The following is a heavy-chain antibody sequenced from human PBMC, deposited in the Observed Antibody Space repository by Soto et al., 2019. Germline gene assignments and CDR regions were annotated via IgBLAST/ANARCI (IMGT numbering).Heavy chain of an antibody. J-gene: IGHJ5*02. CDR1: GGTFSSYA. D-gene: IGHD3-10*01. V-gene: IGHV1-69*12. CDR3: APSRGFGEYNWFDP. CDR2: IIPIFGTA. Sequence: QVQLVQSGAEVKKPGSWVKVSCKASGGTFSSYAINWVRQAPGQGLEWMGGIIPIFGTANYAQKYQGRVTITADESTSTAYMELSSLRSEDTAVYYCAPSRGFGEYNWFDPWGQGTLVTVSS.